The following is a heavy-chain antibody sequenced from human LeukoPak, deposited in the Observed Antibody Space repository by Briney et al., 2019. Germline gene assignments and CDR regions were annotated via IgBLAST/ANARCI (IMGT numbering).Heavy chain of an antibody. CDR3: VRDGYGTFDY. CDR1: GFTLSNYA. V-gene: IGHV3-30-3*01. Sequence: PGGSLRLSCEASGFTLSNYAMHWVRQAPGKGLEWVALLTHDGTIKYNGDFVRGRFTISRDNSWNTLYLQMNSLTAEDTAIYYCVRDGYGTFDYWGQGTLVTVSS. CDR2: LTHDGTIK. D-gene: IGHD5-18*01. J-gene: IGHJ4*02.